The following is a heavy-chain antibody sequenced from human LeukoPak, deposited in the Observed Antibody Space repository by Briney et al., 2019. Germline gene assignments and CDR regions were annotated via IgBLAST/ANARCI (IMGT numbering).Heavy chain of an antibody. Sequence: WGSLRLSCAASGFTFSSYGMHWVRQAPGKGLEWVAFIRYDGSNKYYADSVRGRFTISRDNSKNTLYLQMNSLRAEDTAVYYCAKDSHIAAAGTYFDYWGQGTLVTVSS. J-gene: IGHJ4*02. D-gene: IGHD6-13*01. CDR2: IRYDGSNK. CDR3: AKDSHIAAAGTYFDY. V-gene: IGHV3-30*02. CDR1: GFTFSSYG.